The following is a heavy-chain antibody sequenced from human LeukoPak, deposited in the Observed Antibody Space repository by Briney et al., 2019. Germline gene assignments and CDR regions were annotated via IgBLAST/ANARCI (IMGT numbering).Heavy chain of an antibody. V-gene: IGHV4-30-4*01. CDR1: GGSISSGDYY. CDR2: IYYSGST. Sequence: PSETLSLTCTVSGGSISSGDYYWSWIRQPPGKGLEWIGYIYYSGSTYYNPSLKSRVTISVDTSKNQFSLKLSSVTAADTAVYYCARERSGYCSGGSCVWGKGTTVTVSS. CDR3: ARERSGYCSGGSCV. D-gene: IGHD2-15*01. J-gene: IGHJ6*04.